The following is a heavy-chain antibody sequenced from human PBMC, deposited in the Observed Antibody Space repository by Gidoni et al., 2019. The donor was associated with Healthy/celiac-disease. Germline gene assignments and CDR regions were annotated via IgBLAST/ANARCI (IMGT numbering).Heavy chain of an antibody. Sequence: QVQLQASGPGLVKPSETLSLTCTVSGGSISSYYWSWIRQPPGKGLEWIGYIYYSGSTNYNPSLKSRVTISVDTSKNQFSLKLSSVTAADTAVYYCARVGSSSWPLLGYYGMDVWGQGTTVTVSS. CDR3: ARVGSSSWPLLGYYGMDV. D-gene: IGHD6-13*01. V-gene: IGHV4-59*01. CDR1: GGSISSYY. CDR2: IYYSGST. J-gene: IGHJ6*02.